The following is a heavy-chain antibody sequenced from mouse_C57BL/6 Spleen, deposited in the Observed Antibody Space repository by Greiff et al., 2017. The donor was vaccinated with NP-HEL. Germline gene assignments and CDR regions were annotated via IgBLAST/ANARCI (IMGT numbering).Heavy chain of an antibody. CDR2: ISDGGSYT. D-gene: IGHD2-3*01. CDR3: ARDIMVSFAY. V-gene: IGHV5-4*01. J-gene: IGHJ3*01. Sequence: DVMLVESGGGLVKPGGSLKLSCAASGFTFSSYAMSWVRQTPEKRLEWVATISDGGSYTYYPDNVKGRFTISRDNAKNNLYLQMSHLKSEDTAMYYCARDIMVSFAYWGQGTLVTVSA. CDR1: GFTFSSYA.